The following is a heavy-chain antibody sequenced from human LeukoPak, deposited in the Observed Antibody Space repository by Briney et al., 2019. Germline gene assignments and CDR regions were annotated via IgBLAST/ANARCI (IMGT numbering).Heavy chain of an antibody. CDR1: GGTFSSYA. CDR2: IIPIFGTA. D-gene: IGHD5-24*01. CDR3: ASGRWLPHRFDY. V-gene: IGHV1-69*05. J-gene: IGHJ4*02. Sequence: SVKVSCKASGGTFSSYAISWVRQAPGQGLEWMGGIIPIFGTANYTQKFQGRVTITTDESTSTAYMELSSLRSEDTAVYYCASGRWLPHRFDYWGQGTLVTVS.